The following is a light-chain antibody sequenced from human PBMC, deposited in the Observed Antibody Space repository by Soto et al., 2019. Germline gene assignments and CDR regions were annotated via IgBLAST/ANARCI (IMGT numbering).Light chain of an antibody. V-gene: IGKV1-39*01. CDR1: QSISYY. CDR3: QQSYSTPYT. CDR2: AES. Sequence: DLQMTQSPSSLSASVGDRVTITCRASQSISYYLNWYQQKPGKAPKLLIYAESSLQSGVPSRFSGSGSGTDFTLTISSLQPEDFATYYCQQSYSTPYTFGQGTKLEIK. J-gene: IGKJ2*01.